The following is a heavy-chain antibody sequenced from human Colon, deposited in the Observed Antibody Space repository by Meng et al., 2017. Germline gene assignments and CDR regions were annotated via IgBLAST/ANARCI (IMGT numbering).Heavy chain of an antibody. Sequence: GSLRLSCTVSGGSVSSGSYYWSWIRQPPGKELEWIGYIYYSGSTNYNPSLKSRVTISVDTSKNQFSLKLSSVTAADTAVYYCARDIRYNGYGCYFDYWGQGTLVTV. CDR2: IYYSGST. CDR1: GGSVSSGSYY. CDR3: ARDIRYNGYGCYFDY. J-gene: IGHJ4*02. D-gene: IGHD5-12*01. V-gene: IGHV4-61*01.